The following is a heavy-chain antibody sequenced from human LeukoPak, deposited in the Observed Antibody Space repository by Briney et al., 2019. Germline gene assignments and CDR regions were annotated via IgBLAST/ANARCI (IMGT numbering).Heavy chain of an antibody. CDR1: RFTFSSYS. CDR3: ARDRHKYNYDSGGYPPY. CDR2: ISSSSSTI. J-gene: IGHJ4*02. Sequence: GGSLRLSCAASRFTFSSYSMNWVRQAPGKGLEWVSYISSSSSTIYYADSVKGRFTISRDNAKNSLYLQMNTLRAEDTAVYYCARDRHKYNYDSGGYPPYWGQGTLVTVSS. V-gene: IGHV3-48*01. D-gene: IGHD3-22*01.